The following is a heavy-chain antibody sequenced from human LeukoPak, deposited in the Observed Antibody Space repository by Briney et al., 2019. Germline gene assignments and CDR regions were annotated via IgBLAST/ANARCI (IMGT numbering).Heavy chain of an antibody. D-gene: IGHD6-19*01. Sequence: PSETLSLTCTVSGASISSYYWSWIRQPPGKGLEWIGEINHSGSTNYNPSLKSRVTISVDTSKNQFSLKLSSVAAADTAVYYCASPDGSGWPDYWGQGTLVTVSS. J-gene: IGHJ4*02. CDR1: GASISSYY. CDR2: INHSGST. CDR3: ASPDGSGWPDY. V-gene: IGHV4-34*01.